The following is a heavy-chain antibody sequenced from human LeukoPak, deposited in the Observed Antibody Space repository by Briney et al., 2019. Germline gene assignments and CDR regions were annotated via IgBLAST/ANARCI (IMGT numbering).Heavy chain of an antibody. V-gene: IGHV3-53*01. D-gene: IGHD5-18*01. J-gene: IGHJ3*01. CDR3: ASTGVDTAMGDAFDF. CDR1: GFTVSSNY. Sequence: GGSLRLSCAASGFTVSSNYMSWVRQAPGKGLEWVSVIYSGGKTYYADSVKGRFTISRDNSKNTLYLQMNSLRAEDTAVYYCASTGVDTAMGDAFDFWGQGTMVTVSS. CDR2: IYSGGKT.